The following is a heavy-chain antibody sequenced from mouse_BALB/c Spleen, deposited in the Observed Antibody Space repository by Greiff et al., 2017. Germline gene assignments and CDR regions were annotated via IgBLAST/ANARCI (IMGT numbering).Heavy chain of an antibody. D-gene: IGHD3-2*01. CDR1: GYAFTNYL. V-gene: IGHV1-54*01. CDR2: INPGSGGT. J-gene: IGHJ3*01. CDR3: ARSIPTARATWFAY. Sequence: VKLVESGAELVRPGTSVKVSCKASGYAFTNYLIAWVKQRPGQGLEWIGVINPGSGGTNYNEKFKGKATLTADKSSSTAYMQLSSLTSDDSAVYFCARSIPTARATWFAYWGQGTLVTVSA.